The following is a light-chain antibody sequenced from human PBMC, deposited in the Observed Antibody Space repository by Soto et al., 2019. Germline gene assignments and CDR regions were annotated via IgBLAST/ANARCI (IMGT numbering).Light chain of an antibody. V-gene: IGLV2-8*01. CDR2: EVS. J-gene: IGLJ3*02. CDR1: SSDVRNYKY. Sequence: QSALTQSPSASGSPGQSVTISCTGTSSDVRNYKYVSWYQQHPGKAPKLMIYEVSKRPSGVPDRFSGSKSGNTASLTVFGLQVEDEADYYCSSYAGSNLWVFGGGTKLTVL. CDR3: SSYAGSNLWV.